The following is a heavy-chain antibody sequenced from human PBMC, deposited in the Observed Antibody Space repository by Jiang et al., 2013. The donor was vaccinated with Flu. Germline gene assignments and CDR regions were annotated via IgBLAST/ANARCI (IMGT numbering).Heavy chain of an antibody. CDR2: INTNSGDT. CDR1: GYMFIAYF. J-gene: IGHJ4*02. D-gene: IGHD3-22*01. Sequence: VQSGAEVKKPGASVKVSCKASGYMFIAYFIHWVRQAPGQGLEWVGRINTNSGDTNYAQKFQGRVTMTSDTSINTAYMELSRLASEDTAVYYCARVYYYDSSAYYFDSWGQGTLVTVSS. CDR3: ARVYYYDSSAYYFDS. V-gene: IGHV1-2*06.